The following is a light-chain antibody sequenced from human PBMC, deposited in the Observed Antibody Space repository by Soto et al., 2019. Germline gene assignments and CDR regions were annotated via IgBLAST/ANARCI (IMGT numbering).Light chain of an antibody. CDR3: QPYNNWPLT. Sequence: EIVLTQSPATLSLSPGERATLSCRASQNVANYLDWYQQKPGQAPRLLIYESSNRATGIAARFSGSGSGTDFTLTINSLQSEDFAVYYCQPYNNWPLTFGGGTKVDI. CDR2: ESS. CDR1: QNVANY. V-gene: IGKV3-11*01. J-gene: IGKJ4*01.